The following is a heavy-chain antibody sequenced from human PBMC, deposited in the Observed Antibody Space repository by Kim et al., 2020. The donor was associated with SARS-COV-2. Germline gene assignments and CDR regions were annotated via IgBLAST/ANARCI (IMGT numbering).Heavy chain of an antibody. D-gene: IGHD6-19*01. Sequence: SETLSLTCAVYGGSFSGYYWSWIRQPPGKGLEWIGEINHSGSTNYNPSLKSRVTISVDTSKNQFSLKLSSVTAADTAVYYCARRTRGGAVAVPPRNAFDIWGQGTMVTVSS. V-gene: IGHV4-34*01. CDR3: ARRTRGGAVAVPPRNAFDI. CDR1: GGSFSGYY. CDR2: INHSGST. J-gene: IGHJ3*02.